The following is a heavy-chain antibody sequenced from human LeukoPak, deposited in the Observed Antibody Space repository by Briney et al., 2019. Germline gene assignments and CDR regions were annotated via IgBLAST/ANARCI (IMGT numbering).Heavy chain of an antibody. CDR1: GFTFSSYA. CDR3: AKGRGSSWSGAYFDY. V-gene: IGHV3-23*01. Sequence: PGGSLRLSCAASGFTFSSYAMSWVRQAPGKGLEWVSAISGSGGSTYYADSVKGRFTISRDNSKNTLYLQMNSLRAEDTAVYYCAKGRGSSWSGAYFDYWGQGTLVTVSS. D-gene: IGHD6-13*01. J-gene: IGHJ4*02. CDR2: ISGSGGST.